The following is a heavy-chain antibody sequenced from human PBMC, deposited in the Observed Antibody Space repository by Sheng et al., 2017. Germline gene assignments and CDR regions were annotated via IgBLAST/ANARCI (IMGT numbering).Heavy chain of an antibody. Sequence: QLQLQESGPGLVKSSETLSLTCTVSGGSISSSSYYWGWIRQPPGKGLEWIGSIYYSGSTYYNPSLKSRVTISVDTSKNQFSLKLSSVTAADTAVYYCARVLWGSGYYGYWGQGTLVTVSS. J-gene: IGHJ4*02. CDR3: ARVLWGSGYYGY. V-gene: IGHV4-39*07. CDR2: IYYSGST. CDR1: GGSISSSSYY. D-gene: IGHD3-22*01.